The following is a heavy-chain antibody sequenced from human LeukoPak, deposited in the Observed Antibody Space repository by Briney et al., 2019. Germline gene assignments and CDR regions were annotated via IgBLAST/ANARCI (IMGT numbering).Heavy chain of an antibody. Sequence: SQTLSLTCTVSGGSISSGGHYWSWIRQPAGKGLEYLGRISSTGSTNYNPSLRSRVTISVDTSKNQFSLNLRSVTAADTAVYYCARVGWELSPFDYWGQGTLVTVSS. CDR1: GGSISSGGHY. J-gene: IGHJ4*02. D-gene: IGHD1-26*01. V-gene: IGHV4-61*02. CDR2: ISSTGST. CDR3: ARVGWELSPFDY.